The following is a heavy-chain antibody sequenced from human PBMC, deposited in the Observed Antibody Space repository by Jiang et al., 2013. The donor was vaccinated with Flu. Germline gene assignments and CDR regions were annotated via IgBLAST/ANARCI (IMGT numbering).Heavy chain of an antibody. D-gene: IGHD1-26*01. Sequence: VQLVESGGGLVKPGESLRLSCVASGFTFSDPYMNWVRQAPGKGLEWVGRIKTTAGGGAAGYAAPVRGRFTISRDDSKNTLYLQMDNLKTEDTGVYFCTTDWNGSPEYWGQGTLVTVSS. CDR1: GFTFSDPY. CDR3: TTDWNGSPEY. V-gene: IGHV3-15*07. CDR2: IKTTAGGGAA. J-gene: IGHJ4*02.